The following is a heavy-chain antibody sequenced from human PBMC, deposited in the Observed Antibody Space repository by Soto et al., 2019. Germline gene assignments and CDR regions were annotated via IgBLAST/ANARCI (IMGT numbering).Heavy chain of an antibody. D-gene: IGHD2-2*03. CDR1: GGSIISYS. V-gene: IGHV4-59*01. Sequence: SETLSHTCTVSGGSIISYSWSWIRQPPGKGLEWIGNIHYNGNTKYSPSLKSRVTMSVDTSKNHFSLKLISVTTADTAVYFCAREGNLGRWIQPLDSWGQGTLVTVSS. CDR2: IHYNGNT. CDR3: AREGNLGRWIQPLDS. J-gene: IGHJ4*02.